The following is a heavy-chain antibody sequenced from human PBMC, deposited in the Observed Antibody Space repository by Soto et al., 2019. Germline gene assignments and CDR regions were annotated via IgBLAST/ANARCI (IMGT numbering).Heavy chain of an antibody. D-gene: IGHD3-3*01. CDR2: IIPIFGTA. J-gene: IGHJ4*02. CDR1: GGTFSSYA. V-gene: IGHV1-69*01. Sequence: QVQLVQSGAEVKKPGSSVKVSCKASGGTFSSYAISWVRQAPGQGLEWMGGIIPIFGTANYAQKFQGRVTITADESMSTAYMELSSLRSEDTAVYYCAREGGIRFLEWLLYAPDKYYFDYWGQGTLVTVSS. CDR3: AREGGIRFLEWLLYAPDKYYFDY.